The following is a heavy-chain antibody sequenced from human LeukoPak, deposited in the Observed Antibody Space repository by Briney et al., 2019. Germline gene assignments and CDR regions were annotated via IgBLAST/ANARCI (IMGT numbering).Heavy chain of an antibody. V-gene: IGHV3-48*01. Sequence: GGSLRLSCVASGFTFSSHSMNWVRQAPGKGLEWVSYISSSSSTIYYADSVKGRFTISRDNAKNSLYLQMNSLRAEDTGVYYCARAPSRIVAAGTPWFDPWGQGTLVTVSS. CDR1: GFTFSSHS. J-gene: IGHJ5*02. D-gene: IGHD6-13*01. CDR2: ISSSSSTI. CDR3: ARAPSRIVAAGTPWFDP.